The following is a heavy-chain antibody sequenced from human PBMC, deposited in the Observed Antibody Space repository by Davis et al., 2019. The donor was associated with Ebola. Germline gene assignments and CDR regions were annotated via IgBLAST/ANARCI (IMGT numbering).Heavy chain of an antibody. D-gene: IGHD3-10*01. CDR3: ARDLGDYGIDV. Sequence: AASVKVSCKAVGDTLTSYAMTWVRQAPGQGLEWMGGIIPVFRTANYAQKFQGRVTITADESTRTAYMELNSLRSEDTAVYYCARDLGDYGIDVWGKGTTVTVSS. V-gene: IGHV1-69*13. CDR1: GDTLTSYA. CDR2: IIPVFRTA. J-gene: IGHJ6*04.